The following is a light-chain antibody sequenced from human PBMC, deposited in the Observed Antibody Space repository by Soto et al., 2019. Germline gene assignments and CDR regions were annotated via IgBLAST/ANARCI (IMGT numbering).Light chain of an antibody. Sequence: DIVMTQSPAILSVSLGERATLSCLASQSISDNLAWYQQSSGQAPRLLIYGASTRATGVPARFSGSGYGTEFTLTISSLQSDDFAIYYCQQYKSWPPLTFGGGTKVE. V-gene: IGKV3-15*01. CDR3: QQYKSWPPLT. J-gene: IGKJ4*01. CDR2: GAS. CDR1: QSISDN.